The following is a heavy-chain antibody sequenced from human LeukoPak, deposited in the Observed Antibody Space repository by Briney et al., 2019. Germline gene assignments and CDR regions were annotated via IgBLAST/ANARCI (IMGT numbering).Heavy chain of an antibody. D-gene: IGHD2/OR15-2a*01. CDR2: IYYSGNT. J-gene: IGHJ4*02. Sequence: PSETLSLTCTVSGGSISSSSYYWGWIRQPPGKGLEWIGTIYYSGNTYYNPSFKSRVTISVDTSKNQFSLRLSSVTAADTAVYYCARQSTTTNLDYWGQGTLVTVSS. V-gene: IGHV4-39*01. CDR3: ARQSTTTNLDY. CDR1: GGSISSSSYY.